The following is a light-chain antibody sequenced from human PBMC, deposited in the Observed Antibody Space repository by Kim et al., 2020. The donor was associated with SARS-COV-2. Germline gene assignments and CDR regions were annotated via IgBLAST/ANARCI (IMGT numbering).Light chain of an antibody. CDR1: RGVGSI. J-gene: IGKJ4*01. CDR3: QQYNNWPPLT. Sequence: SPGERAPLPCRASRGVGSIFGWYQQKPGQAPRLLIYGASTRATGIPARFSGSGSGTEFTLTIGSLQSEDFAIYYCQQYNNWPPLTFGGGTKVDIK. V-gene: IGKV3-15*01. CDR2: GAS.